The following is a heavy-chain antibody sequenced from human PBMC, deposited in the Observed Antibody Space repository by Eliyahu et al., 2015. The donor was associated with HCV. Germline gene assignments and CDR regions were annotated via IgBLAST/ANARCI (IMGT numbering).Heavy chain of an antibody. J-gene: IGHJ4*02. V-gene: IGHV1-69*01. CDR2: IIPIFGXTA. D-gene: IGHD3-16*01. CDR3: ARGGEEHQSQSRPFDY. CDR1: GGTFSNFA. Sequence: QVQLVQSGAEVKKPGSSVKVSCKAAGGTFSNFAISWVRQAPGEGLEWMGGIIPIFGXTANYARKFQGRVTITADESTRTAYMEVASLRSDDAAVYYCARGGEEHQSQSRPFDYWGQGTLVTVAS.